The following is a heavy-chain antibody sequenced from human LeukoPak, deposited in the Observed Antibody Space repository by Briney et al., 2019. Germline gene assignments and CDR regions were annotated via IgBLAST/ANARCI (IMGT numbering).Heavy chain of an antibody. CDR2: IYPGDSDT. Sequence: GESLKISCQGSGYIFSIYWIAWVRQMPGKGLEWIGIIYPGDSDTTYSPSFQGQVTISADKSISSAYLQWSSLKASDTAIYYCARRYTTTWGHDLRGSAGLDYWGQGTLVTVSS. J-gene: IGHJ4*02. CDR1: GYIFSIYW. D-gene: IGHD7-27*01. V-gene: IGHV5-51*01. CDR3: ARRYTTTWGHDLRGSAGLDY.